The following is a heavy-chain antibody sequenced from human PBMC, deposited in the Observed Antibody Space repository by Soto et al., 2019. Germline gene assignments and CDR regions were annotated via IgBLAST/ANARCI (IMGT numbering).Heavy chain of an antibody. CDR3: ARISTDELLWFGELSKNWFDP. CDR2: IYYSGST. J-gene: IGHJ5*02. CDR1: GGSISSYY. V-gene: IGHV4-59*01. D-gene: IGHD3-10*01. Sequence: SETLSLTCTVSGGSISSYYWSWIRQPPGKGLEWIGYIYYSGSTNYNPSQKSRVNKSVDKSKNQFSLKMSSVTAADTAVYNCARISTDELLWFGELSKNWFDPWGQGTLVTVSS.